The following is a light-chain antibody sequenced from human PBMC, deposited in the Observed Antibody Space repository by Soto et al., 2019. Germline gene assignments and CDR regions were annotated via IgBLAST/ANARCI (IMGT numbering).Light chain of an antibody. J-gene: IGKJ2*01. CDR3: QQYNDYL. Sequence: DIQVTQSPSTLSASVGDRVTITCRASQTISGWLAWYQQKPGKAPKLLIYDASTLESGDPSRFSGSESGTEYTLTISSLQPDDFATYYCQQYNDYLFGQGTKLEIK. CDR1: QTISGW. CDR2: DAS. V-gene: IGKV1-5*01.